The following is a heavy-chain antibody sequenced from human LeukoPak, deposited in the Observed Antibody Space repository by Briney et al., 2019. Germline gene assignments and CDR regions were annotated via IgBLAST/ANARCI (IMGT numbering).Heavy chain of an antibody. CDR3: ARESGTIFGVVIFRGWFDP. V-gene: IGHV1-2*02. CDR1: GYTLPDYY. D-gene: IGHD3-3*01. J-gene: IGHJ5*02. CDR2: INPKSGGT. Sequence: ASVKVSCKASGYTLPDYYMHWVRQTPGLGREWLGWINPKSGGTTYAQDFQGRVTMTRDTSISTAYMELSRLRSDDTAVYYCARESGTIFGVVIFRGWFDPWGQGTLVTVSS.